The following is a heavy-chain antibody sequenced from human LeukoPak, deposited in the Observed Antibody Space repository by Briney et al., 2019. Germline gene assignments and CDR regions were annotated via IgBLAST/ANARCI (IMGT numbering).Heavy chain of an antibody. D-gene: IGHD4-17*01. CDR2: IIPILGMA. V-gene: IGHV1-69*04. J-gene: IGHJ4*02. CDR1: GGTFSSYA. CDR3: ATDLGGGYGDYVGY. Sequence: SVKVSCKASGGTFSSYAISWVRQAPGQGLEWMGRIIPILGMANYAQKFQGRVTMTEDTSTDTAYMELSSLRSEDTAVYYCATDLGGGYGDYVGYWGQGTLVTVSS.